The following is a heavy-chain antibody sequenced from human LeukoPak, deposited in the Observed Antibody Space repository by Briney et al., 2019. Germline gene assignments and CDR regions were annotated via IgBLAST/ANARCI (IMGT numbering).Heavy chain of an antibody. CDR3: ARERRGYCSGGSCLSGSNWFDP. J-gene: IGHJ5*02. CDR2: IWYDGSNK. CDR1: GFPLRGNG. Sequence: GLPRLSSEASGFPLRGNGRRWGCSAPRKRQEWVAVIWYDGSNKYYADSVKGRFTISRDNYKNTLYLQMNSLRAEDTAVYYCARERRGYCSGGSCLSGSNWFDPWGQGTLVTVSS. D-gene: IGHD2-15*01. V-gene: IGHV3-33*01.